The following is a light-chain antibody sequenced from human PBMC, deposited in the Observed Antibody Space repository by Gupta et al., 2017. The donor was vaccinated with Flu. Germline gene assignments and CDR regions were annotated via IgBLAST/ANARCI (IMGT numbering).Light chain of an antibody. V-gene: IGLV1-44*01. CDR1: SSNIGSNT. CDR2: SDD. CDR3: AAWDDSLNGGV. Sequence: QSVLTQPPSASATPGPRVTISCSGSSSNIGSNTVNWYQQLPGAAPRLLMYSDDQRPSGVPDRFSGSKSGTSASLAISGLQAEDEAVYHCAAWDDSLNGGVFGGGTKLTVL. J-gene: IGLJ3*02.